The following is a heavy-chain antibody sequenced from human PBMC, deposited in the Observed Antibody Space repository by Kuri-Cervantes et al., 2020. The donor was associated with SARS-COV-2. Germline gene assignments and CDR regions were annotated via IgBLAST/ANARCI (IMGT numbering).Heavy chain of an antibody. V-gene: IGHV3-33*08. J-gene: IGHJ4*02. CDR1: GFAFSTYG. CDR2: IWYDGTNK. D-gene: IGHD5-24*01. Sequence: GESLKISCAASGFAFSTYGMHWVRQAPGKGLEWVALIWYDGTNKYYVDSVKGRFTISRDNSKNTLYLQMNSLRAEDTAVYYCARDPHNYWGQGTLVTVSS. CDR3: ARDPHNY.